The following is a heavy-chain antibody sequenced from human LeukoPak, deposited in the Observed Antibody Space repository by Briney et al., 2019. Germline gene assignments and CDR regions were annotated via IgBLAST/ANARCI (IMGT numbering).Heavy chain of an antibody. CDR3: AKDLPDYGDYIEGY. CDR2: ISGSGGII. Sequence: PRGSLRLSCAASGFTFSSFGMSWVRQAPGKGLEWVSTISGSGGIIDYADSVKGRFTFSRDNSRNMVYLQMNSLRAEDTAVYYCAKDLPDYGDYIEGYWGQGTLVTVSS. D-gene: IGHD4-17*01. V-gene: IGHV3-23*01. J-gene: IGHJ4*02. CDR1: GFTFSSFG.